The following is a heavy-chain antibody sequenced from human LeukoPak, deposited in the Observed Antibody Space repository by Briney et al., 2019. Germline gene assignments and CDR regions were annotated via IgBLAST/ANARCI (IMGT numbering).Heavy chain of an antibody. CDR1: GYTFTSYG. D-gene: IGHD3-10*01. CDR2: INPNSGGT. Sequence: ASVKVACKASGYTFTSYGISWVRQAPGQGLEWMGWINPNSGGTNYAQKFQGRVTMTRDTSISTAYMELSRLRSDDTAVYYCARDLILNYYGSGSYFDAYYYYYMDVWGKGTTVTISS. J-gene: IGHJ6*03. V-gene: IGHV1-2*02. CDR3: ARDLILNYYGSGSYFDAYYYYYMDV.